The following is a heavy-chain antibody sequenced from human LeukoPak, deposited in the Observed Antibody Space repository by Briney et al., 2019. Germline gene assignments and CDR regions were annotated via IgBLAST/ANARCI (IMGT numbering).Heavy chain of an antibody. Sequence: GGSLRLSCAASGFTVSSNYMSWVRQAPGKGLEWVSVIYSGGSTYYADSVKGRFTISRDNSKNTLYLQMNSLRAEDTAVYYCARIVVPAAMYYYYMDVWGKGTTVTVSS. CDR2: IYSGGST. V-gene: IGHV3-66*02. D-gene: IGHD2-2*01. J-gene: IGHJ6*03. CDR1: GFTVSSNY. CDR3: ARIVVPAAMYYYYMDV.